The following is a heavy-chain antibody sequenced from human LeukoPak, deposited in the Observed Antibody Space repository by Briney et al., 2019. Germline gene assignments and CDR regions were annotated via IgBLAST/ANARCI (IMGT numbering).Heavy chain of an antibody. CDR1: GYTFTRYH. V-gene: IGHV1-2*06. Sequence: ASVKVSCKACGYTFTRYHMHWVGPAPGREVEGVGRINPNSSGTNYAHKCQGRITMTRDTSISTAYMELSRLRSDDTAVYYCARLTVVVPAAHEYYYYMDVWGKGTTVTVSS. CDR2: INPNSSGT. J-gene: IGHJ6*03. CDR3: ARLTVVVPAAHEYYYYMDV. D-gene: IGHD2-2*01.